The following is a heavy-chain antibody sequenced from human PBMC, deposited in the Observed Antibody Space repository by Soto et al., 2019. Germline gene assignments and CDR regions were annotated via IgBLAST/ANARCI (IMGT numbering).Heavy chain of an antibody. CDR2: FYHSGST. Sequence: SEPMSLTCAVSGASISSGCYSWGWKRQPPGKGLEWIGYFYHSGSTYYNSSLKSRVTISADKSKNQFSLNLISVTAADTAVYYCARMHDFWSGYVDYWGHGTLVTVSS. CDR3: ARMHDFWSGYVDY. D-gene: IGHD3-3*01. V-gene: IGHV4-30-2*01. J-gene: IGHJ4*01. CDR1: GASISSGCYS.